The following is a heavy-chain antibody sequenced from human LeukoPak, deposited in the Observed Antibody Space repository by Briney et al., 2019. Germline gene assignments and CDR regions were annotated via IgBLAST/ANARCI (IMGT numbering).Heavy chain of an antibody. CDR1: GGSISSYY. CDR2: IYYSGST. J-gene: IGHJ4*02. Sequence: SETLSLTCTVSGGSISSYYWRWIRQPPGKGLEWIGYIYYSGSTNYNPSLKSRVTISVDTSKNQFSLKLSSVTAADTAVYYCARLPDYWGQGTLVTVSS. CDR3: ARLPDY. V-gene: IGHV4-59*08.